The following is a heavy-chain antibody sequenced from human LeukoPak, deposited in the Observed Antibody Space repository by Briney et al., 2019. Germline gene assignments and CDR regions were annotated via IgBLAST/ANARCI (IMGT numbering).Heavy chain of an antibody. V-gene: IGHV1-8*01. Sequence: ASVKVSCKASGYTFTSYDINWERQATGQGLEWMGWMNPNSGNTGYAQKFQGRVTMTRNTSISTAYMELSSLRSEDTAVYYCARGGYYYDSSGYYYAFDYWGQGTLVTVSS. CDR3: ARGGYYYDSSGYYYAFDY. J-gene: IGHJ4*02. CDR2: MNPNSGNT. D-gene: IGHD3-22*01. CDR1: GYTFTSYD.